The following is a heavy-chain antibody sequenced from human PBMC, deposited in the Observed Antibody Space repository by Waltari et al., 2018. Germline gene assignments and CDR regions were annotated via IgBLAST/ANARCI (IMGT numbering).Heavy chain of an antibody. CDR1: GYTFNSHD. CDR2: MNPGSGKT. J-gene: IGHJ6*02. Sequence: QVQLVQSGAEVKKPGASVKVSCKASGYTFNSHDINWVRQATGQGLEWMGWMNPGSGKTGYAQNLQGRVIMTRDTSISTAYMEVSDLRSEDTAVYYCTRGALNRRRSYGGYYYNGLDVWGQGTRVTVSS. D-gene: IGHD2-15*01. V-gene: IGHV1-8*01. CDR3: TRGALNRRRSYGGYYYNGLDV.